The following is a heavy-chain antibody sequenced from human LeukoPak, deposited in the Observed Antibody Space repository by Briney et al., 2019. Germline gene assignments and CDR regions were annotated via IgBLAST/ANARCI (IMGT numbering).Heavy chain of an antibody. CDR1: GGSISSSSYY. CDR2: IYYSGST. D-gene: IGHD6-6*01. CDR3: ARHARVAAFDY. V-gene: IGHV4-39*01. Sequence: SETLSLTCTVSGGSISSSSYYWGWIRQPPGKGLEWIGSIYYSGSTYYNPSLKSRVTISVDTSKNQFSLKLSSVTAADTAVYYCARHARVAAFDYWGQGTLVTVSS. J-gene: IGHJ4*02.